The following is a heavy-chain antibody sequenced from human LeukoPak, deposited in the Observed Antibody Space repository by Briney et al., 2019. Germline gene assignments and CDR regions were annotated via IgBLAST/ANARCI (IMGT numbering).Heavy chain of an antibody. CDR1: GGSISSSSYY. J-gene: IGHJ6*03. Sequence: SGTLSLTCAVSGGSISSSSYYWGWIRQPPGKGLEWIGSIYYSGSTYYNPSLKSRVTVSVDTSKNQFSLKLSSVTAADTAVYYCARDGRNTHYYYYMDVWGKGTTVTVSS. CDR2: IYYSGST. V-gene: IGHV4-39*07. CDR3: ARDGRNTHYYYYMDV. D-gene: IGHD1/OR15-1a*01.